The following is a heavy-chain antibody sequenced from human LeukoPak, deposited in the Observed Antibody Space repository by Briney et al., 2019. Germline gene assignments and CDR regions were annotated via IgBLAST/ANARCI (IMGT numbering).Heavy chain of an antibody. CDR1: GFTFSSYG. J-gene: IGHJ4*02. CDR2: ISYDGSNK. V-gene: IGHV3-30*18. CDR3: AKGRDYYDSSGILDY. D-gene: IGHD3-22*01. Sequence: GGSLRLSCAASGFTFSSYGMHWVRQAPGKGLEWVAVISYDGSNKYYADSVKGRFTISRDNSKNTLYLQMNSLRAEDTAVYYCAKGRDYYDSSGILDYWGQGTLVTVSS.